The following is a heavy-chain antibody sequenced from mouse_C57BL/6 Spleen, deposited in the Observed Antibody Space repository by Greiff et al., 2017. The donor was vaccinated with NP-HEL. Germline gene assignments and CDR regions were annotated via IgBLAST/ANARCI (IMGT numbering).Heavy chain of an antibody. Sequence: VKLQESGPELVKPGASVKISCKASGYAFSSSWMNWVKQRPGKGLEWIGRIYPGDGDTNYNGKFTGKATLTADKAASTAYMQLSSLTSEDSAVYFCAREELRFDYWGQGTTLTVSS. D-gene: IGHD1-1*01. V-gene: IGHV1-82*01. CDR1: GYAFSSSW. CDR3: AREELRFDY. CDR2: IYPGDGDT. J-gene: IGHJ2*01.